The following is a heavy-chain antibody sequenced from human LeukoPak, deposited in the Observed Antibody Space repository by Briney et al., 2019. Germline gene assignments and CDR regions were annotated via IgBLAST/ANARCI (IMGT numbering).Heavy chain of an antibody. J-gene: IGHJ6*02. V-gene: IGHV4-34*01. D-gene: IGHD6-19*01. CDR3: ARGCGIAVASTNDYGMDV. CDR1: GGSFSGYY. CDR2: INHSGST. Sequence: SETLSLTGAVYGGSFSGYYWSWIRKPPGKGLEWFGEINHSGSTNYNPSLKSRVTISVDTSKNQFSLKLSSVTAADTDVYYCARGCGIAVASTNDYGMDVWGQGTTVTVSS.